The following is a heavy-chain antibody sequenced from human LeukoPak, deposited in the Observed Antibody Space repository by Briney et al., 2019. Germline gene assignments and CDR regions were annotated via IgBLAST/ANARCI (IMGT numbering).Heavy chain of an antibody. CDR2: IYYSGST. V-gene: IGHV4-59*01. D-gene: IGHD2-15*01. CDR1: GGSISSYY. Sequence: SETLSLTCTVSGGSISSYYWSWIRQPPGKGLEWIGYIYYSGSTNYNPSLKSRVTISIGTSKNQFSLKLTSVTAADTAVYYCAREGYCSGGGCYRGNIDYWGQGTLVTVSS. J-gene: IGHJ4*02. CDR3: AREGYCSGGGCYRGNIDY.